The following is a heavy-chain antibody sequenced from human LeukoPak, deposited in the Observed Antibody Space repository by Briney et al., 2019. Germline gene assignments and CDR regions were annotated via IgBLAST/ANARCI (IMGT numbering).Heavy chain of an antibody. CDR1: GFTFSSYS. V-gene: IGHV3-21*01. Sequence: GGSLRLSCAASGFTFSSYSMNWVRQAPGKGLEWVSSISSSSSYIYYADSVKGRFTISRDNAKNSLHLQMNGLRAEDTAVYYCARDLHYYDSSGFNYDYWGQGTLVTVSS. CDR2: ISSSSSYI. J-gene: IGHJ4*02. D-gene: IGHD3-22*01. CDR3: ARDLHYYDSSGFNYDY.